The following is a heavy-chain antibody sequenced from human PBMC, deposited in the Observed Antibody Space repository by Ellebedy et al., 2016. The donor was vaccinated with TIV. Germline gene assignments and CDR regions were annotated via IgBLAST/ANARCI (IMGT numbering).Heavy chain of an antibody. CDR1: GYSFTSYW. CDR3: ARRSSGWLFDY. V-gene: IGHV5-51*01. J-gene: IGHJ4*02. D-gene: IGHD6-19*01. Sequence: GGSLRLXXKGSGYSFTSYWIGWVRQMPGKGLEWMGIIYPGDSDTRYSPSFQGQVTISADKSISTAYLQWSSLKASDTAMYYCARRSSGWLFDYWGQGTLVTVSS. CDR2: IYPGDSDT.